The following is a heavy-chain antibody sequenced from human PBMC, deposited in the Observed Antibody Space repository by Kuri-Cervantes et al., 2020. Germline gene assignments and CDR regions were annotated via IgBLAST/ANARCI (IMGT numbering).Heavy chain of an antibody. CDR3: ARDPIDQLLSSKDWYFDL. CDR1: GFSFSDYN. CDR2: ISGGSSFI. J-gene: IGHJ2*01. V-gene: IGHV3-21*01. D-gene: IGHD2-2*01. Sequence: GGSLRLSCAASGFSFSDYNMNWVRQAPGRGLEWVSSISGGSSFIDYADSVKGRFTVSRDNAKESLYLQMNSLRAEDTAVYYCARDPIDQLLSSKDWYFDLWGRGTLVTVSS.